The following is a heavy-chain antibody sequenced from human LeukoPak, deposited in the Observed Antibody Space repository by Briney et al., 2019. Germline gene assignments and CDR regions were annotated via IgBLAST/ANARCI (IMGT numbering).Heavy chain of an antibody. Sequence: ALVKVSCKASGGTFSSYAISWVRQAPGHGLEWMGGIIPIFGTANYAQKFQGRVTITADESTSTAYMELSSLRSEDTAVYYCASGGSGFDYWGQGTLVTVSS. V-gene: IGHV1-69*13. CDR3: ASGGSGFDY. CDR1: GGTFSSYA. CDR2: IIPIFGTA. J-gene: IGHJ4*02. D-gene: IGHD3-10*01.